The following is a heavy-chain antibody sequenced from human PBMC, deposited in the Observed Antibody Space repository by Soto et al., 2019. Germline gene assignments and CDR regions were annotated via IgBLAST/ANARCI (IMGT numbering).Heavy chain of an antibody. Sequence: GGSLRLSCAASGFTFSSYAMHWVRQAPGKGLEWVAVISYDGSNKYYADSVKGRFTISRDNSKNTLYLQMNSLRAKDTAVYYCARDWVLSSSYHQDPGWFDPWGQGILVTVSS. CDR3: ARDWVLSSSYHQDPGWFDP. J-gene: IGHJ5*02. D-gene: IGHD2-15*01. CDR1: GFTFSSYA. CDR2: ISYDGSNK. V-gene: IGHV3-30-3*01.